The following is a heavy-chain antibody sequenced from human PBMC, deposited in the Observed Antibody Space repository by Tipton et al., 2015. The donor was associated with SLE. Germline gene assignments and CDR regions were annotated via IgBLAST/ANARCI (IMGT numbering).Heavy chain of an antibody. J-gene: IGHJ4*02. CDR3: ARWKGSGLYPFEY. CDR2: ISGSGNAI. CDR1: GITFSDYF. Sequence: SLRLSCAASGITFSDYFMTWIRQAPGKGLEWISYISGSGNAIYYADSVKGRFTISRDNSKSTLYLQMDSLRTEDTAVYYCARWKGSGLYPFEYWGPGTLVTVSS. D-gene: IGHD3-10*01. V-gene: IGHV3-11*01.